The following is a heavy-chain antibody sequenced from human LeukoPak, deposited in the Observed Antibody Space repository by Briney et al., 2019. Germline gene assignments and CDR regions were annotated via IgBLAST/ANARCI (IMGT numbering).Heavy chain of an antibody. J-gene: IGHJ4*02. CDR2: ITGSSSHI. D-gene: IGHD3-10*01. V-gene: IGHV3-21*06. CDR1: GFTFSGHS. Sequence: GGSLRLSCAASGFTFSGHSMSWVRQAPGKGLEWISSITGSSSHIYYADSLRGRFTISRDNTKNSLYLQMNSLRAEDTAVYYCARGGFGEFPDYWGQGTLVTVSS. CDR3: ARGGFGEFPDY.